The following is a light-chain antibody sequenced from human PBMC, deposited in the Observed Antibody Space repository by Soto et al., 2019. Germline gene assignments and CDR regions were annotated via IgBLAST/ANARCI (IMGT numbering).Light chain of an antibody. CDR3: CSYAGSYTLV. CDR1: STNVGSYNF. V-gene: IGLV2-11*01. Sequence: QSALTQPRSVSGSPGQSVTISCTGTSTNVGSYNFVSWYQQHPGKAPKFIIYDVRRRPSGVPDRFSGSRSGNTASLTISGLQAEDEADYYCCSYAGSYTLVFGGGTKLTVL. CDR2: DVR. J-gene: IGLJ2*01.